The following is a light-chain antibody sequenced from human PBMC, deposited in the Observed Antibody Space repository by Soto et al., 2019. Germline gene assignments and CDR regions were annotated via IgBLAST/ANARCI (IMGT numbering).Light chain of an antibody. Sequence: DIQMTQSPSTLSASVGDRVTITCRASQSISSWLAWYQQKPGKAPKLLIYKASSLEGGVPSRFSGSGSGTEFTLTITSLQPDDFATYYGQQYNSYSTFGQGTKLEIK. J-gene: IGKJ2*01. CDR1: QSISSW. CDR3: QQYNSYST. CDR2: KAS. V-gene: IGKV1-5*03.